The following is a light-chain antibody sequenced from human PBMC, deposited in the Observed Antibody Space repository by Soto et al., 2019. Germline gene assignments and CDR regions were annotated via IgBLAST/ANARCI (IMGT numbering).Light chain of an antibody. CDR1: QSVGTS. CDR2: DAS. Sequence: EIVLTQSPATLSLSPGERATLSCRASQSVGTSLAWYQHRPGQAPRLLICDASYRATGIPARFSGSGSGTDFTLIISHLEPEDFAVYYCQQRSNWLTFGGGTKVEIQ. J-gene: IGKJ4*01. CDR3: QQRSNWLT. V-gene: IGKV3-11*01.